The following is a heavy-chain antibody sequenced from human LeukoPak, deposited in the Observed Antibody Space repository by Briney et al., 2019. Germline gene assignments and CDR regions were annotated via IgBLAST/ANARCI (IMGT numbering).Heavy chain of an antibody. J-gene: IGHJ3*02. Sequence: PSETLSLTCTVSGGSISGYYWSWIRQPPGKGLEYIGYIYYSGTTDYNPSLKSRVTISVDTSKNQFSLKLTSVTAADTAVYYCARDRRGGVGATPRGAFDIWGQGTMVTVSS. CDR1: GGSISGYY. D-gene: IGHD1-26*01. CDR2: IYYSGTT. CDR3: ARDRRGGVGATPRGAFDI. V-gene: IGHV4-59*12.